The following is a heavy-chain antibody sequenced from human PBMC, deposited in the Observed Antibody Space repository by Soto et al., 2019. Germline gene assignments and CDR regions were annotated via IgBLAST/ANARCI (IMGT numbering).Heavy chain of an antibody. CDR3: AKALRSGESPYYYYGMDV. D-gene: IGHD3-3*01. CDR2: ISGSGGST. Sequence: PGGSLRLSCAASGFTFSSYAMSWVRQAPGKGLEWVSAISGSGGSTYYADSVKGRFTISRDNSKNTLYLQMNSLRAEDTAVYYCAKALRSGESPYYYYGMDVWGQGTTVTVS. CDR1: GFTFSSYA. J-gene: IGHJ6*02. V-gene: IGHV3-23*01.